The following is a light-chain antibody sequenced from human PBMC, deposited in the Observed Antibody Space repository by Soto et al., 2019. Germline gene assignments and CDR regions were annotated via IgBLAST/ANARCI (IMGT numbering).Light chain of an antibody. CDR2: LNSDGSH. J-gene: IGLJ2*01. CDR1: SGHSSYA. CDR3: QTWGTGIVV. V-gene: IGLV4-69*01. Sequence: QSVLTQSPSASASLGASVKLTCTLSSGHSSYAIAWHQQQPEKGPRYLMKLNSDGSHSKGDGIPDRFSGSSSGAERYLTISSLQSEDEADYYCQTWGTGIVVFGGGT.